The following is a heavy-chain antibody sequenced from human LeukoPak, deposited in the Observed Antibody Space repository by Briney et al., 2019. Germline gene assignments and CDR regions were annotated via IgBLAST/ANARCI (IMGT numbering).Heavy chain of an antibody. Sequence: PGGSLRLSCAASGFTFSSYVMSWVRQAPGKGLEYVSVISGSGGSTHYRDSVKGRFTISRDNSKNTLYLQMNCLRVEDTAVYYCAKDGTTTITFDYWGQGTLVTVSS. CDR1: GFTFSSYV. J-gene: IGHJ4*02. D-gene: IGHD1-1*01. V-gene: IGHV3-23*01. CDR2: ISGSGGST. CDR3: AKDGTTTITFDY.